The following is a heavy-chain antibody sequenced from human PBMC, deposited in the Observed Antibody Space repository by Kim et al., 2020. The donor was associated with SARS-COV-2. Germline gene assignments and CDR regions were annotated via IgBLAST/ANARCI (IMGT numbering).Heavy chain of an antibody. Sequence: GGSLRLSCAASGFTFSSYWIHWVRQAPGKGLVWVSRINSYGSSTSNADSVKGRFSVSRDNAKNTLYLQMNSLRAEDTAVYYCARERDSSSWGNAFDIWGQGTRVTVSS. V-gene: IGHV3-74*01. CDR2: INSYGSST. J-gene: IGHJ3*02. D-gene: IGHD6-13*01. CDR3: ARERDSSSWGNAFDI. CDR1: GFTFSSYW.